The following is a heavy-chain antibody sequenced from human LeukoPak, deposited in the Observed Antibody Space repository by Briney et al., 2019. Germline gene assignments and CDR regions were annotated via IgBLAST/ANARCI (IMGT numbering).Heavy chain of an antibody. V-gene: IGHV1-24*01. CDR1: GYTLTELS. D-gene: IGHD3-10*01. J-gene: IGHJ4*02. CDR2: FDPEDGET. CDR3: ARDLRSGVFDY. Sequence: ASVKVSCKVSGYTLTELSMHWVRQAPGKGLEWMGGFDPEDGETIYAQKFQGRVTMTRDTSTSTVYMELSSLRSEDTAVYYCARDLRSGVFDYWGQGTLVTVSS.